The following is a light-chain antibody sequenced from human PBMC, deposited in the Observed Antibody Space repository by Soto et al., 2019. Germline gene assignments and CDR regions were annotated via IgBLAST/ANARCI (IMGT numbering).Light chain of an antibody. CDR1: QSISSW. Sequence: DIPMTQSPSTLSASVGDRVTITCRPSQSISSWLAWYQQKPGKAPKLLIYKASSLESGVPSRFSGSGSGTEFTLTISSLQPDDFATYYCQQYNSYPTFGQGTKVEIK. V-gene: IGKV1-5*03. CDR3: QQYNSYPT. CDR2: KAS. J-gene: IGKJ1*01.